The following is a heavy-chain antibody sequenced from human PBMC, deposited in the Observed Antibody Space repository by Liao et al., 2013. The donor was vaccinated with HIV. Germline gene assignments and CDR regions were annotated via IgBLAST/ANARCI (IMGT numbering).Heavy chain of an antibody. J-gene: IGHJ4*02. CDR3: ARGRTVATTPLAY. D-gene: IGHD5-12*01. CDR1: GASLRGYY. Sequence: QVHLQQWGAGLVKPAETLSLTCAVDGASLRGYYWGWIRQPPGKGLEWLGEVTHSGGTNHNPSLKNRLTISVDTSKNQVSLKLDSVTAADTAIYYCARGRTVATTPLAYWGQGTRVTVSS. CDR2: VTHSGGT. V-gene: IGHV4-34*01.